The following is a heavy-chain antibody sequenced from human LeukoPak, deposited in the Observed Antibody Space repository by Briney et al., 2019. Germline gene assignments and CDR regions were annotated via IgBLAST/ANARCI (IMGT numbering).Heavy chain of an antibody. CDR2: MYYSGST. D-gene: IGHD3-22*01. CDR3: ARGAFVASGYYPSMAV. J-gene: IGHJ6*03. Sequence: SETLSLTCSVSGGSISSSCYYWVWIRQPPGKGLEWIGTMYYSGSTYYNPSLKSRVTISVDTSKNQSALKLSSVTAADTPVYYCARGAFVASGYYPSMAVWGKGTTVTVSS. V-gene: IGHV4-39*06. CDR1: GGSISSSCYY.